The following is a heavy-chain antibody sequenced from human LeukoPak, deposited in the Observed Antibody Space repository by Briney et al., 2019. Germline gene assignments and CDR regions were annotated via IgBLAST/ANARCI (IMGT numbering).Heavy chain of an antibody. Sequence: GGSLRLSCAASGFTFSSYWMHWVRQAPGKGLGWVSRINSDGSSTSYADSVKGRFTISRDNAKNTLYLQMNSLRAEDTAVYYCASLGYCSGGSCDYWGQGTLVTVSS. V-gene: IGHV3-74*01. CDR3: ASLGYCSGGSCDY. CDR1: GFTFSSYW. CDR2: INSDGSST. J-gene: IGHJ4*02. D-gene: IGHD2-15*01.